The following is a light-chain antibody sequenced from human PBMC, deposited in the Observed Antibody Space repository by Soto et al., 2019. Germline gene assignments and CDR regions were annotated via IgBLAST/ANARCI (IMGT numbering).Light chain of an antibody. CDR3: QQYGSSPLT. CDR1: QSVSSSY. V-gene: IGKV3-20*01. J-gene: IGKJ4*01. CDR2: GAS. Sequence: EIVLTQSPGTLSLSPGERATLSCRASQSVSSSYLAWYQQKPGQAPRLLIYGASSRATGIPDRFSGSGSGTDFPLTISRLEHDDFAVHYCQQYGSSPLTFGGGTKVDIK.